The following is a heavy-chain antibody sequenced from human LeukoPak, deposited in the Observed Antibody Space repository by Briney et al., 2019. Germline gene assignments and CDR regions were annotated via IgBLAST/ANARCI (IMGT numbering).Heavy chain of an antibody. D-gene: IGHD1-26*01. CDR2: IYPGDSDT. J-gene: IGHJ6*03. Sequence: GESLKISCKGSGYSFTSYWIGWVRQMPGKGLEWMGIIYPGDSDTRYSPSSQGQVTISADKSISTAYLQWSSLKASDTAMYYCARLAGNWELPDYYYYMDVWGKGTTVTISS. CDR1: GYSFTSYW. V-gene: IGHV5-51*01. CDR3: ARLAGNWELPDYYYYMDV.